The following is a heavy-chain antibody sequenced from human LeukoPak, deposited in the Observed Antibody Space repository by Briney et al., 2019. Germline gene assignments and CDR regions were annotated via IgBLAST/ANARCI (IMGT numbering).Heavy chain of an antibody. CDR1: GFTVSSNY. CDR2: IYSGGST. Sequence: GGSLRLSCAASGFTVSSNYMSWVRQAPGKGLEWVSVIYSGGSTYYADSVKGRFTISRHNSKNTLYLQMNSLRAEDTAVYYCASLYSGYDSRRPTYYYYHGMDVWGQGTTVTVSS. J-gene: IGHJ6*02. D-gene: IGHD5-12*01. V-gene: IGHV3-53*04. CDR3: ASLYSGYDSRRPTYYYYHGMDV.